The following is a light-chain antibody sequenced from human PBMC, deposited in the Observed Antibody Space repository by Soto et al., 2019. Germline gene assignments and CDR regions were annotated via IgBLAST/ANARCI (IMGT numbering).Light chain of an antibody. CDR3: CSYAGGSTFV. CDR1: NRDVGGYNL. J-gene: IGLJ1*01. CDR2: ERA. V-gene: IGLV2-23*01. Sequence: QSVLTQPASVSGSPGQSITISCTGTNRDVGGYNLVSWYQQHPGKAPKLIIYERAKRPSGISSRFSGSKSRNTASLTISGLQAEDEADYYCCSYAGGSTFVFGTGTKVTVL.